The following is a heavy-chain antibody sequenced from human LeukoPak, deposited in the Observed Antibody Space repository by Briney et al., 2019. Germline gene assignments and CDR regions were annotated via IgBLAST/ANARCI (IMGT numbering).Heavy chain of an antibody. CDR2: FDPEDGET. CDR3: ATELRLLEWSTTPHWFDP. D-gene: IGHD3-3*01. CDR1: GYTLTELS. J-gene: IGHJ5*02. Sequence: GASVKVSCKVSGYTLTELSMHWVRQAPGKGLEWMGGFDPEDGETIYAQKFQGRVTMTEDTSTDTAYMELSSLRSEDTAVYYCATELRLLEWSTTPHWFDPWGQGTLVTVSS. V-gene: IGHV1-24*01.